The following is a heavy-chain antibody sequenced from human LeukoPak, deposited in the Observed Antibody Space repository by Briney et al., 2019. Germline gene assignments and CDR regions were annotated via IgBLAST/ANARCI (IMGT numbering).Heavy chain of an antibody. CDR3: AKAPDTAMALSYFDY. Sequence: GGSLRLSCEASGFTFSGYSMNWVRQAPGKGLEWVSFISGSSSIIHYADSVKGRFTISRDNSKNTLYLQMNSLRAEDTAVYYCAKAPDTAMALSYFDYWGQGTLVTVSS. V-gene: IGHV3-48*01. D-gene: IGHD5-18*01. CDR1: GFTFSGYS. J-gene: IGHJ4*02. CDR2: ISGSSSII.